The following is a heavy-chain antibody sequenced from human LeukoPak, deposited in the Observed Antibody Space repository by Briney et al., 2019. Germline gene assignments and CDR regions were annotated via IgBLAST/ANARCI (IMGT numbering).Heavy chain of an antibody. CDR2: IRYDGSNK. J-gene: IGHJ3*02. D-gene: IGHD3-3*01. CDR3: AKDRVLRFLEWILYRIAFDI. Sequence: GGSLRLSCAASGFTFSSYGMHWVRQAPGKGLEWVAFIRYDGSNKYYADSVKGRFTISRDNSKNTLYLQMNSLRAEDTAVYYCAKDRVLRFLEWILYRIAFDIWGQGTMVTVSS. V-gene: IGHV3-30*02. CDR1: GFTFSSYG.